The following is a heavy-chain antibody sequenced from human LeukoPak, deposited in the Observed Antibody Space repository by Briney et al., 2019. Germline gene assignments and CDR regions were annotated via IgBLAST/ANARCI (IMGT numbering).Heavy chain of an antibody. CDR3: ARRNCGGDCYSYYYYGMDV. D-gene: IGHD2-21*02. CDR2: ISAYNGNT. Sequence: ASVKVSCKASGYTFTSYGISWVRQAPGQGLEWVGWISAYNGNTNYAQKLQGRVTMTTDTSTSTAYMELRSLRSDDTAVYYCARRNCGGDCYSYYYYGMDVWGQGTTVTVSS. V-gene: IGHV1-18*01. J-gene: IGHJ6*02. CDR1: GYTFTSYG.